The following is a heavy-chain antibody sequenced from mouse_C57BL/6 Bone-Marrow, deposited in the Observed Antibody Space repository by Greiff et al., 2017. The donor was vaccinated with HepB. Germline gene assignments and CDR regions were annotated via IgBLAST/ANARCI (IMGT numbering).Heavy chain of an antibody. CDR3: ARGGYGSSYVGFAY. J-gene: IGHJ3*01. Sequence: QVQLQQPGTELVKPGASVKLSCKASGYTFTSYWMHWVKQRPGQGLEWIGNINPSNGGTNYNEKFKGKATLTADKSSSTAYMQLSSLTSEDSAVYFCARGGYGSSYVGFAYWGQGTLVTVSA. D-gene: IGHD1-1*01. V-gene: IGHV1-53*01. CDR2: INPSNGGT. CDR1: GYTFTSYW.